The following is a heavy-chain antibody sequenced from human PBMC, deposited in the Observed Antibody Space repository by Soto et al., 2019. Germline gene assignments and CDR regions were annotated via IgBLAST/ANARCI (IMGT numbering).Heavy chain of an antibody. J-gene: IGHJ6*02. CDR1: GGTFSSYA. CDR3: ARDSKYSSSLNYYGMDV. Sequence: QVQLVQSGAEVKKPGSSVKVSCKASGGTFSSYAISWVRQAPGQGLEWMGGIIPIFGTANYAQKFQGRVRITADESTSTAYMELSSLRSEDTAVYYCARDSKYSSSLNYYGMDVWGQGTTVTVSS. CDR2: IIPIFGTA. D-gene: IGHD6-6*01. V-gene: IGHV1-69*01.